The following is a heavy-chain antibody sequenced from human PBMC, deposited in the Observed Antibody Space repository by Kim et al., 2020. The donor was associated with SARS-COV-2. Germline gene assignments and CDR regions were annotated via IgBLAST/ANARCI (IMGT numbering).Heavy chain of an antibody. CDR2: INPSGGST. CDR3: ARDLGGSWLQPNYSMDV. Sequence: ASVKVSCKASGYTFTSYYMHWVRQAPGQGLEWMGIINPSGGSTSYAQKFQGRVTMTRDTSTSTVYMELSSLRSEDTAVYYCARDLGGSWLQPNYSMDVWGQGTTVTVSS. V-gene: IGHV1-46*01. J-gene: IGHJ6*02. D-gene: IGHD5-18*01. CDR1: GYTFTSYY.